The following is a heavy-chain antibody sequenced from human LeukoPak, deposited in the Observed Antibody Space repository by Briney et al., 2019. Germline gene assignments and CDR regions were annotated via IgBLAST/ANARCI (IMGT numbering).Heavy chain of an antibody. CDR2: VNWNGDST. J-gene: IGHJ5*01. Sequence: GGSLRLSCAASGFTFDDYAMHWVRQVPGKGLEWVSGVNWNGDSTGYADSVKGRFTISRDNAKNSLYLQMNSLRVEDTALYYCARDSGSYLFDSWGQGTLVTVST. CDR1: GFTFDDYA. D-gene: IGHD1-26*01. V-gene: IGHV3-20*04. CDR3: ARDSGSYLFDS.